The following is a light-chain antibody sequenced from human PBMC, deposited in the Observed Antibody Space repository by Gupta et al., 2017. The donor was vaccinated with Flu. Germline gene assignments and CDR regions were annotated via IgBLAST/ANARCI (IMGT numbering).Light chain of an antibody. CDR3: MQGAHWPWA. J-gene: IGKJ1*01. CDR1: QNLVYSDGNTY. Sequence: ISCTSTQNLVYSDGNTYLHGFQQRPGQSPRRLIYQVSYRDSGVPDRLSGSGSGTDFTLKISRVEAEDVGIYFCMQGAHWPWAFGQGTKVEIK. V-gene: IGKV2-30*01. CDR2: QVS.